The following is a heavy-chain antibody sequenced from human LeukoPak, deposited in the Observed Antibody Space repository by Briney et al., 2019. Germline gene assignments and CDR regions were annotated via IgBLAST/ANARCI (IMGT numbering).Heavy chain of an antibody. CDR3: ARERTYYYYGMDV. CDR2: IWYDGSNK. V-gene: IGHV3-33*01. J-gene: IGHJ6*02. Sequence: PGRSLRLSCAASGFTFSSYGMHWVRQAPGKGLEWVAVIWYDGSNKYYADSVKGRFTISRDNSKNTLYLQMNSLRAEDTAVYYCARERTYYYYGMDVWGQGTTVTVSS. CDR1: GFTFSSYG.